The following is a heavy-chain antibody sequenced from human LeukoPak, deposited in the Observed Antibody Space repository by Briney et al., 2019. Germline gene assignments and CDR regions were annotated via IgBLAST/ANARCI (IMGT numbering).Heavy chain of an antibody. Sequence: GGSLRLSCAASGFTFSNYGMHWVRQAPGKGLEWVAFIRYDGSNKYYADSVKGRFTISRDNSKNTLFLQMNSLRAEDTAVYYCAKRYCRGGNCISEALDYWGQGTLVTVPS. CDR3: AKRYCRGGNCISEALDY. CDR2: IRYDGSNK. CDR1: GFTFSNYG. J-gene: IGHJ4*02. V-gene: IGHV3-30*02. D-gene: IGHD2-15*01.